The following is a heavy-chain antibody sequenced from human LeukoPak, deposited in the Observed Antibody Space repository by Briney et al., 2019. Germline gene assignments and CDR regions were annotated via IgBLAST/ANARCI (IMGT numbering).Heavy chain of an antibody. J-gene: IGHJ4*02. D-gene: IGHD2-21*02. Sequence: ASVKVSCKASGYTFTGYYMHWVRQAPGQGLEWMGWINPNSGGTNYAQKLQGRVTMTTDTSTSTAYMELRSLRSDDTAVYYCARGGAREAYCGGDCFSAPDYWGQGTLVTVSS. V-gene: IGHV1-2*02. CDR2: INPNSGGT. CDR3: ARGGAREAYCGGDCFSAPDY. CDR1: GYTFTGYY.